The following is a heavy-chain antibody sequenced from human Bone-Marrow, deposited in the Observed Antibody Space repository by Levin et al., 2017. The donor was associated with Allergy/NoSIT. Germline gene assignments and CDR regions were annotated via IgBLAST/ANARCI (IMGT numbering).Heavy chain of an antibody. CDR2: ISSSGDST. D-gene: IGHD3-22*01. CDR1: GFSFWHYT. V-gene: IGHV3-48*02. CDR3: ARDPARGYYDSSGYSGDH. J-gene: IGHJ4*02. Sequence: PGGSLRLSCAASGFSFWHYTMNWVRQAPGKGLEWVSCISSSGDSTYYADSVKGRFTISRDNAKNSLYLQLNRLRDEDTALYHCARDPARGYYDSSGYSGDHWGQGTLVTVSS.